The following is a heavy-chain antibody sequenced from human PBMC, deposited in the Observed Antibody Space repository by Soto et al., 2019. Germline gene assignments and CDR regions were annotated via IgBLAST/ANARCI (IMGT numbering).Heavy chain of an antibody. D-gene: IGHD3-22*01. CDR2: FDPEDGET. CDR3: ATGVEITMIVVAAAAFDI. Sequence: ASVKVSCKVSGYTRTELSMHGVLQSALRGRDGMGGFDPEDGETVYAQKFQGRVTMTEDTSTDTAYMELSSLRSEDTAVYYCATGVEITMIVVAAAAFDIWGQGTMVTVSS. V-gene: IGHV1-24*01. J-gene: IGHJ3*02. CDR1: GYTRTELS.